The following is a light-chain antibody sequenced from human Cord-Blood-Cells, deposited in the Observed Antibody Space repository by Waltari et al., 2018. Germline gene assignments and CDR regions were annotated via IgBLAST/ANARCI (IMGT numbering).Light chain of an antibody. CDR3: CSYAGSSTWV. Sequence: QSALTHPASDSGSPGQSIHITPPGPSRGDGSYTLVSWYQQHPGKAPKLIFYEVSKRPSGVSNRFSGSKAGNTASLTISGLQAEDEADYYCCSYAGSSTWVFGGGTKLTVL. CDR2: EVS. J-gene: IGLJ3*02. V-gene: IGLV2-23*02. CDR1: SRGDGSYTL.